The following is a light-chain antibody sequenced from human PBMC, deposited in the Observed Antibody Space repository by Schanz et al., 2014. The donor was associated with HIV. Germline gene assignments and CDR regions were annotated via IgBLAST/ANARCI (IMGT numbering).Light chain of an antibody. J-gene: IGKJ2*01. CDR3: LHYNDFTST. CDR2: AAS. CDR1: QGISSW. Sequence: DIQLTQSPSFLSASVGDRVTITCRASQGISSWLAWYQQKPGKAPKLLIYAASSLQSGVPSRFSGSGSGTDFTLTISSLQPEDFATYFCLHYNDFTSTFGQGTKLEIK. V-gene: IGKV1D-16*01.